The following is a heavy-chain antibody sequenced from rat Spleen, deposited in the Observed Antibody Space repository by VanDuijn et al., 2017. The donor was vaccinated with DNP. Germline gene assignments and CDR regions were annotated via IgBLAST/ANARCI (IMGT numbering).Heavy chain of an antibody. J-gene: IGHJ3*01. Sequence: EVQLQESGPGLVKPSQSLSLTCSVTGYSITSNYWGWIRKFPGNKLEWMGYINSAGNTRYNPSLKSRISITRDTSKNQFFLQVNSVNAEDTATYYCASNQFSGDVNWFAYWGQGTLVTVSS. V-gene: IGHV3-3*01. CDR2: INSAGNT. D-gene: IGHD1-1*01. CDR3: ASNQFSGDVNWFAY. CDR1: GYSITSNY.